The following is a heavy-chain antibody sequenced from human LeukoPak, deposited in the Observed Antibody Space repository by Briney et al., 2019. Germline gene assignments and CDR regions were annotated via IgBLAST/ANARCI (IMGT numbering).Heavy chain of an antibody. J-gene: IGHJ6*03. Sequence: GGSLRLSCAASGFTFSSYSMNWVRQAPGKGLEWVSSISSSSSYIYYADSVKGRFTISRDNAKNSLYLQMNSLRAEDTAAYYCARALPRSIAARYYYYYYMDVWGQGTTVTVSS. D-gene: IGHD6-6*01. CDR1: GFTFSSYS. V-gene: IGHV3-21*01. CDR2: ISSSSSYI. CDR3: ARALPRSIAARYYYYYYMDV.